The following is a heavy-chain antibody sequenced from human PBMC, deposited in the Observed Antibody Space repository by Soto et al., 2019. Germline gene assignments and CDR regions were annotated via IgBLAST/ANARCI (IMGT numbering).Heavy chain of an antibody. Sequence: GGSLRLSCAASGFPFGENAMSWVRQAPGKGLEWVSGISDSGATTYYADSVRGRFTISRDNSKNTLYLQMKSLRAEHSGSYSCAKQDNSRGSLDYWGQGALVTVFS. CDR3: AKQDNSRGSLDY. CDR1: GFPFGENA. J-gene: IGHJ4*02. V-gene: IGHV3-23*01. CDR2: ISDSGATT. D-gene: IGHD6-19*01.